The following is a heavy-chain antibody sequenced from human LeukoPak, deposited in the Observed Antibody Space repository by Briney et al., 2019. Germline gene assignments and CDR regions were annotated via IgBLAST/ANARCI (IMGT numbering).Heavy chain of an antibody. D-gene: IGHD2-15*01. CDR1: GFTVSSNY. Sequence: GGSLRLSCAASGFTVSSNYMSWVRQAPGKGLEWVSVIYSGGSTYYADSVKGRFTISRDNSKNTLYLQMNSLRAEDTAVYYCARDLSLYCSGGSCYSLNYWGQGTLVTVSS. V-gene: IGHV3-53*01. J-gene: IGHJ4*02. CDR2: IYSGGST. CDR3: ARDLSLYCSGGSCYSLNY.